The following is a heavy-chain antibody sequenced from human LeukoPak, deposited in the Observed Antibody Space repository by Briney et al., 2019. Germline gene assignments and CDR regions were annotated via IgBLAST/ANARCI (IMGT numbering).Heavy chain of an antibody. D-gene: IGHD3-3*01. J-gene: IGHJ6*03. CDR1: GYTFTSYD. Sequence: GASVKVSCKASGYTFTSYDINWVRQATGQGLEWMGWMNPNSGNTGYAQKFQGRVTITADESTSTAYMELSSLRSEDTAVYYCARAPYYDFWSGENYYYYYMDVWGKGTTVTVSS. CDR3: ARAPYYDFWSGENYYYYYMDV. CDR2: MNPNSGNT. V-gene: IGHV1-8*01.